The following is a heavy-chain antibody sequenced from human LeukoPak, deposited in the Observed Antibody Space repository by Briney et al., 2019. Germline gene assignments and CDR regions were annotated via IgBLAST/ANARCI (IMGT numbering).Heavy chain of an antibody. J-gene: IGHJ4*02. Sequence: PGGSLRLSCAASGFNFNYAWMSWVRQAPGKGLEWVGRIKSKTDGGTTDYGAPLKGRFTISRDDSKNTVYLQMNTLKTEDTAVYFCTTGFYGSERHWGQGTLVTVSS. CDR3: TTGFYGSERH. D-gene: IGHD3-10*01. CDR1: GFNFNYAW. CDR2: IKSKTDGGTT. V-gene: IGHV3-15*01.